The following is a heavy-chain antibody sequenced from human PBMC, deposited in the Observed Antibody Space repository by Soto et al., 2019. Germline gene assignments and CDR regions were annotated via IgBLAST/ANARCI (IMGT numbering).Heavy chain of an antibody. Sequence: QVQLVQSGAEVKKPGASVKVSCKTSGYTFNEYYIHWMRQVPGQGLEWMGWTNPNSGGTKFAKKCEGWITGTSNTSTSTVDRELGRLESDDTAVYNWGRGLGGGGDYFYGMDVWGQGTAVTVS. CDR3: GRGLGGGGDYFYGMDV. D-gene: IGHD3-10*01. CDR2: TNPNSGGT. CDR1: GYTFNEYY. J-gene: IGHJ6*02. V-gene: IGHV1-2*04.